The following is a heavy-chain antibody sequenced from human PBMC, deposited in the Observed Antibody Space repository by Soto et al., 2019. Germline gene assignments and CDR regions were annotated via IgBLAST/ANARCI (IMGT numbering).Heavy chain of an antibody. J-gene: IGHJ4*01. V-gene: IGHV3-23*01. CDR1: GFTFTNYG. CDR2: VSGDASNT. D-gene: IGHD4-17*01. CDR3: ARDVRDPGELFDY. Sequence: GESLKISCAASGFTFTNYGLSCVRQAPGKGLDWVATVSGDASNTHYADSVKGRFTISRDNSKSILFLQMKSLRVEDTAIHYCARDVRDPGELFDYWAQGTQVTVSS.